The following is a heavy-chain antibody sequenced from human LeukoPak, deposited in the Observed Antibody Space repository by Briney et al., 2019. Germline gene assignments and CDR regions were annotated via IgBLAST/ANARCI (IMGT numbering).Heavy chain of an antibody. CDR2: IRSETDGATT. CDR3: TTDLNQRLKWFGNPLDH. J-gene: IGHJ4*02. CDR1: GFTFSSYA. Sequence: PGGSLRLSCAASGFTFSSYAMSWVRQAPGKGLQWVGHIRSETDGATTDYAAAVQGRFTISRDDSKKMLYLEMNSLKTEDTGLYYCTTDLNQRLKWFGNPLDHWGQGTPATVSS. V-gene: IGHV3-15*01. D-gene: IGHD3-10*01.